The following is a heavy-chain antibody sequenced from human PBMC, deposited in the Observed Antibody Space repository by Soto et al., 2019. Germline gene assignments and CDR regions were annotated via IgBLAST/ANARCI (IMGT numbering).Heavy chain of an antibody. Sequence: EVQLVQSGGDLVQPGGSLRLSCAASGFPFSTSWMDWVRQAPGKGLEWVANIKGDGSQTSYVDSVKGRFTVSRDNAENALFLQMNSLRVEDTAVYFCSWSLNYWGQGILVTVSS. CDR2: IKGDGSQT. CDR1: GFPFSTSW. V-gene: IGHV3-7*01. CDR3: SWSLNY. D-gene: IGHD1-26*01. J-gene: IGHJ4*02.